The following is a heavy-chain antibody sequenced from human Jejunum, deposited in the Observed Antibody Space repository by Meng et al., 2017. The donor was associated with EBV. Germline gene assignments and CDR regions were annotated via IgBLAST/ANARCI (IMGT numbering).Heavy chain of an antibody. CDR2: IHHSGST. J-gene: IGHJ4*02. CDR3: ARDRGVEDY. V-gene: IGHV4-4*03. Sequence: LKESGPGPTESPGVLSLPVAVSGGSISTDNWWSWVSQPPGKGLEYIGEIHHSGSTKYNPSLKSRVTISVDKSNNHFSLKLSSVTAANTAVYYCARDRGVEDYWGQGTLVTVSS. CDR1: GGSISTDNW. D-gene: IGHD5-24*01.